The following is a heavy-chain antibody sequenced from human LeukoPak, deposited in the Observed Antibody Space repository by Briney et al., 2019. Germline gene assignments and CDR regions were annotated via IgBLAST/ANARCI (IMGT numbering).Heavy chain of an antibody. CDR3: AKRIQSAMAMGY. J-gene: IGHJ4*02. V-gene: IGHV3-23*01. CDR2: ISGSGGST. CDR1: GFTFSSYS. D-gene: IGHD5-18*01. Sequence: GGSLRLSCAASGFTFSSYSMNWVRQAPGKGLEWVSDISGSGGSTYYADSVKGRFTISRDNSKNTMYLQMNSLRAEDTAVYYCAKRIQSAMAMGYWGQGTLVTVSS.